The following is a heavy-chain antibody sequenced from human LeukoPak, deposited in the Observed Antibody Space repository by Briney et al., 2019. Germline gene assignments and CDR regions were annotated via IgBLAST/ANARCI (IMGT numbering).Heavy chain of an antibody. CDR1: GFTFSSSA. CDR2: ISGSGSGGST. CDR3: AKSGYNRFDY. J-gene: IGHJ4*02. V-gene: IGHV3-23*01. Sequence: GGSLRLSCAASGFTFSSSAMSWVRQAPGKGLEWVSDISGSGSGGSTYYADSVKGRFTISRDNSKNTLYLQMNSLRAEDTAVYYCAKSGYNRFDYWGQGTLVTVSS. D-gene: IGHD5-24*01.